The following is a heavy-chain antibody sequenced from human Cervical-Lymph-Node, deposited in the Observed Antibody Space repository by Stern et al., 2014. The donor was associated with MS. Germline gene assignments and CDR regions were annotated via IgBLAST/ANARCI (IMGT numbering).Heavy chain of an antibody. V-gene: IGHV3-74*02. CDR3: ARNNHYGSGSYVYY. D-gene: IGHD3-10*01. CDR2: INSDGRST. J-gene: IGHJ4*02. CDR1: GFIFSSYW. Sequence: EVQLVESGGGLVQPGGSLRLSCAASGFIFSSYWMHWVRQAPGKGLVWVSRINSDGRSTSYADSVKGRFTISRDNAKNTLYLQMNSLRAEDTAVYYCARNNHYGSGSYVYYWGQGTLVTVSS.